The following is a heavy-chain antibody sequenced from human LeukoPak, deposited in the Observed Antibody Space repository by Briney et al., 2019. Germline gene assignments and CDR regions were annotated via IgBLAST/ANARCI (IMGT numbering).Heavy chain of an antibody. V-gene: IGHV1-69*06. CDR3: ARVEWFGEPPYYYGMDV. CDR1: GGTFSSYA. CDR2: NIPIFGTA. D-gene: IGHD3-10*01. Sequence: ASVKVSCKASGGTFSSYASSWVRQAPGQGLEWMGGNIPIFGTANYAQKFQGRVTITADKSTSTAYMELSSLRSEDTAVYYCARVEWFGEPPYYYGMDVWGKGTTVTVSS. J-gene: IGHJ6*04.